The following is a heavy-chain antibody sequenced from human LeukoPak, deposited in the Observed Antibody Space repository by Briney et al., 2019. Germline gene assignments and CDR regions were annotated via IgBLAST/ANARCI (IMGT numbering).Heavy chain of an antibody. J-gene: IGHJ4*02. CDR2: ISPDGSNT. CDR3: TRASSSVPNLLDY. CDR1: GLTFSSKW. Sequence: GGSLRLSCAASGLTFSSKWMHWVRQAPGKGLVWVSRISPDGSNTIYADSVKGRFTISRDNANDTLYLQMNSLRAEDTAVYYCTRASSSVPNLLDYWGQGTLVTVSS. V-gene: IGHV3-74*01. D-gene: IGHD6-19*01.